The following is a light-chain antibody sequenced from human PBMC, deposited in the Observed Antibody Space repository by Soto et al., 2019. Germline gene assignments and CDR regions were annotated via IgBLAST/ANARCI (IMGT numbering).Light chain of an antibody. Sequence: QSALAQPASVSGSPGQSITISCTGISSDVGSYNLVSWYQHHPGKRPKLMIYDGSRPPSGVSNRFSGSKSGNTASLTISGLQAEDEADYYCCSFGSSGTLVFGGGTQLTVL. V-gene: IGLV2-23*01. CDR1: SSDVGSYNL. CDR3: CSFGSSGTLV. CDR2: DGS. J-gene: IGLJ3*02.